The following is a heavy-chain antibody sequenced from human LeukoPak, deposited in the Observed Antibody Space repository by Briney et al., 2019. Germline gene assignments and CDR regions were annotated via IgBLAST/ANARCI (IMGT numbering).Heavy chain of an antibody. D-gene: IGHD2-8*01. J-gene: IGHJ5*02. Sequence: PGGSLRLSCAASGFTFSSYAMSWVRQAPGKGLEWVSTISSGGDITYYPDSGKGRFTISRDNSKNTLYLQMDSLRAEDTAVYYCAKTPLGYCSNGICYTGLLGWFDPWGQGTLVTVSS. CDR3: AKTPLGYCSNGICYTGLLGWFDP. CDR1: GFTFSSYA. V-gene: IGHV3-23*01. CDR2: ISSGGDIT.